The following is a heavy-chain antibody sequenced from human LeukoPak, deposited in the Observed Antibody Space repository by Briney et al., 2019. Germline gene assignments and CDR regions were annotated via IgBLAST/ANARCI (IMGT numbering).Heavy chain of an antibody. J-gene: IGHJ4*02. CDR3: AREGYYGSGTSPYYFDY. Sequence: PGGSLRLSCAASGFTFSSYGMHWVRQAPGKGLEWVAVIWYDGSNKYYADSVKGRFTISRDNSKNTLYLQMNSLRAEDTAVYYCAREGYYGSGTSPYYFDYWGQGTLVTVSS. CDR1: GFTFSSYG. CDR2: IWYDGSNK. D-gene: IGHD3-10*01. V-gene: IGHV3-33*01.